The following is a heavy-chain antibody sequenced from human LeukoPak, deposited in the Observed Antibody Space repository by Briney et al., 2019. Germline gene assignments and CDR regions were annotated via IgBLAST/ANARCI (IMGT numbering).Heavy chain of an antibody. Sequence: PGGSLRLSCAASGFTFSSYWMTWVRQAPGKGLEWMASINQDENEKYYVNSVKGRFTISRDNAKNSLFLQMNSLRAEDTALYFWAGLRSPREGNSGYPPVDYWGQGALVTVSS. CDR2: INQDENEK. V-gene: IGHV3-7*03. D-gene: IGHD3-9*01. CDR3: AGLRSPREGNSGYPPVDY. J-gene: IGHJ4*02. CDR1: GFTFSSYW.